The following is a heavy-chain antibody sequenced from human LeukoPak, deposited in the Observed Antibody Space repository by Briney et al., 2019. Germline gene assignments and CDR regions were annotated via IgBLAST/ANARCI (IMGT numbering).Heavy chain of an antibody. V-gene: IGHV4-31*03. CDR2: IYYSGST. J-gene: IGHJ4*02. CDR3: ARAAIAAAGTRRRGLIDY. CDR1: GGSISSGGYY. D-gene: IGHD6-13*01. Sequence: SETLSLTCTVSGGSISSGGYYWSWIRQHPGKGLEWIGCIYYSGSTYYNPSLKSRVTISVDTSKNQFSLKLSPVTAADTAVYYCARAAIAAAGTRRRGLIDYWGQGTLVTVSS.